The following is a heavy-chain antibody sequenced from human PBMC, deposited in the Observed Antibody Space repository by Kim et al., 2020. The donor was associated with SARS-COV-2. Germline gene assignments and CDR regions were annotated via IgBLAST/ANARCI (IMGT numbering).Heavy chain of an antibody. V-gene: IGHV3-23*01. D-gene: IGHD5-18*01. Sequence: TYYADSVKGPFTISRDNSKTTLYLQMNSLRAEDTAVYYCAKLSNTAMVSYWGQGTLVTVSS. CDR2: T. J-gene: IGHJ4*02. CDR3: AKLSNTAMVSY.